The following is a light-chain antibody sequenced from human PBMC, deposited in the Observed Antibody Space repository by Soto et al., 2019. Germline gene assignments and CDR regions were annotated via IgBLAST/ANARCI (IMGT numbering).Light chain of an antibody. CDR3: QQCYSYPPT. V-gene: IGKV1-5*03. CDR2: KAS. J-gene: IGKJ1*01. CDR1: QSISSW. Sequence: DIQMTQSPPTLSASVGDRVTITCRASQSISSWLAWYQQKPGKAPKVLIYKASNLHSGVPSRFSGSGSGTEFTLTISSLQPDDFATYYCQQCYSYPPTFGQGTTVDIK.